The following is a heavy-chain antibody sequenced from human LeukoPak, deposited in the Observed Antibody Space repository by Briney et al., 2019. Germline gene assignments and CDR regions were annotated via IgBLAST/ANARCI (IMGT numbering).Heavy chain of an antibody. CDR1: GGSFSGYY. V-gene: IGHV4-34*01. CDR2: INHSGST. D-gene: IGHD2-21*02. CDR3: ARGEVTFDY. J-gene: IGHJ4*02. Sequence: SETLSLTCAVYGGSFSGYYWSWIRQPPGKGLEWIGEINHSGSTNYNPPLKSRVTISVDTSKNQFSLKLSSVTAADTAVYYCARGEVTFDYWGQGTLVTVSS.